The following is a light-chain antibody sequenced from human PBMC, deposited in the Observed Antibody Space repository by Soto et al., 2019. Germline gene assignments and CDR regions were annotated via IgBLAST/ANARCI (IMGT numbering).Light chain of an antibody. CDR3: QQYNTYSWT. V-gene: IGKV1-5*01. CDR1: QSINTW. CDR2: DAS. J-gene: IGKJ1*01. Sequence: DIPMTQSPSSLSASVGDRVTITCRASQSINTWLAWYQQKPGKAPNLLIYDASTLESGVPSRFSGSGSGTEFTLTISSLQPDDFATYHCQQYNTYSWTFGQGTKVES.